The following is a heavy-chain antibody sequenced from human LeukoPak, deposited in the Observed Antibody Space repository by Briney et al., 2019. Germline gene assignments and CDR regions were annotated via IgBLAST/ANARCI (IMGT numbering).Heavy chain of an antibody. D-gene: IGHD3-16*02. J-gene: IGHJ4*02. V-gene: IGHV4-59*01. CDR3: ARGDYDYVWGSYRYGQIDY. CDR1: GGSISSYY. Sequence: PSETLSLTCTVSGGSISSYYWSWIRQPPGKGLEWIGYIYYSGSTNYNPSLKSRVTISVDTSKNQFSLKLSSVTAADTAVYYCARGDYDYVWGSYRYGQIDYWGQGTLVTVPS. CDR2: IYYSGST.